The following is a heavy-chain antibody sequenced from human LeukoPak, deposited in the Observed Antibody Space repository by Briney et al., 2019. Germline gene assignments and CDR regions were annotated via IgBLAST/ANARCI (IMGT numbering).Heavy chain of an antibody. CDR2: IGGTGGST. CDR1: GFTFSSYA. Sequence: GGSLRLSCAASGFTFSSYATSWVRQAPGKGLEWVSAIGGTGGSTYYADSVKGRFTISRDNSKTTLYLQMNSLRAEDTAVYYCARESSHWMVRGVIITMGGSYYFDYWGQGTLVTVSS. V-gene: IGHV3-23*01. D-gene: IGHD3-10*01. J-gene: IGHJ4*02. CDR3: ARESSHWMVRGVIITMGGSYYFDY.